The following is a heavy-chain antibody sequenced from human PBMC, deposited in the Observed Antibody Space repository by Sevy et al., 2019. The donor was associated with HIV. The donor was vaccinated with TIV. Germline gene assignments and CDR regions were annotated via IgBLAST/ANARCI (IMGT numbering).Heavy chain of an antibody. CDR1: GFTFSSYA. V-gene: IGHV3-30*09. Sequence: GGSLRLSCSASGFTFSSYALLWVRQAPGKGLEWVSLISYDGRNKYYSVSVKGRLAISRDESKTTLFLQMESLRTEDTAIYYCARVGVSYCTDDCYHRFDYWGRGTLVTVSS. J-gene: IGHJ4*02. CDR2: ISYDGRNK. CDR3: ARVGVSYCTDDCYHRFDY. D-gene: IGHD2-21*02.